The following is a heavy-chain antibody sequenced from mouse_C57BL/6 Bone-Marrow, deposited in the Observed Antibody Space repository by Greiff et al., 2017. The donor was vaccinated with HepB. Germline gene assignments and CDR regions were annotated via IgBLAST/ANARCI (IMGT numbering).Heavy chain of an antibody. CDR3: ARRSLRWDVGAMDY. CDR1: GFSLTSYG. J-gene: IGHJ4*01. CDR2: IWSGGST. D-gene: IGHD4-1*01. V-gene: IGHV2-2*01. Sequence: VHLVESGPGLVQPSQSLSITCTVSGFSLTSYGVHWVRQSPGKGLEWLGVIWSGGSTDYNAAFISRLSISKDNSKSQVFFKMNSLQADDTAIYYCARRSLRWDVGAMDYWGQGTSVTVSS.